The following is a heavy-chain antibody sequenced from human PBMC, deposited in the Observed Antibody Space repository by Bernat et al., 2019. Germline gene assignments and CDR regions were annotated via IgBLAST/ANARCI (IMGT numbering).Heavy chain of an antibody. J-gene: IGHJ4*02. CDR2: IWYDGSNK. CDR3: AGDRRMQRLDY. CDR1: GFTFSSYG. V-gene: IGHV3-33*01. Sequence: QVQLVESGGGVVQPGRSLRLSCAASGFTFSSYGMHWVRQAPGKGLEWVAVIWYDGSNKYYADSVKGRFTISRDNSKNTLYLQMNSLRAEDTAVYYWAGDRRMQRLDYRGQGTLVTVSS.